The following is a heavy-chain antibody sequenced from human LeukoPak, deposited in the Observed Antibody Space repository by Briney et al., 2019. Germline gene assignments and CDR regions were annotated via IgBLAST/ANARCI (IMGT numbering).Heavy chain of an antibody. CDR3: ARGRVSSGYYYPVDY. Sequence: GGSLRLSCAASGFTVSSNYMGWVRQAPGKVLEWVSVIYSGGTTYYADSVKGRFTISRQNSKNTLYLQMNSLRAEDTAVYYCARGRVSSGYYYPVDYWGQGTLVTVSS. CDR1: GFTVSSNY. J-gene: IGHJ4*02. CDR2: IYSGGTT. D-gene: IGHD3-22*01. V-gene: IGHV3-53*04.